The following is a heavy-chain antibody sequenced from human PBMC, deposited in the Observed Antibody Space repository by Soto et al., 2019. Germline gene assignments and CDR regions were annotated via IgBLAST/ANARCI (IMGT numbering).Heavy chain of an antibody. CDR2: INPSGDSR. J-gene: IGHJ1*01. CDR3: ARAKYYYDSSGPNVHEYFQD. Sequence: ASVKVSCKASGYSFSDYFMHWVRQAPGQGLEWMGIINPSGDSRNYAQKFQGRVTITRDTSTSTVYMDLSSLRYEDTAVYYCARAKYYYDSSGPNVHEYFQDWGQGTLVTVSS. V-gene: IGHV1-46*01. CDR1: GYSFSDYF. D-gene: IGHD3-22*01.